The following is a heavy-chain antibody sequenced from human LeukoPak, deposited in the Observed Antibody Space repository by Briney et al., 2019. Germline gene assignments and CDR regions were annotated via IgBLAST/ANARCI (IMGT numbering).Heavy chain of an antibody. D-gene: IGHD6-19*01. CDR2: INPNSGGA. V-gene: IGHV1-2*02. Sequence: ASVKVSCKTSGYTFSDYYMQWVRQAPGQGLEWMGWINPNSGGANYAQKFQGRVTMTRDTSITTAYMELHSLRSDDTAVYYCTRVSSSGWYILYWGQGTLVTVSS. CDR1: GYTFSDYY. CDR3: TRVSSSGWYILY. J-gene: IGHJ4*02.